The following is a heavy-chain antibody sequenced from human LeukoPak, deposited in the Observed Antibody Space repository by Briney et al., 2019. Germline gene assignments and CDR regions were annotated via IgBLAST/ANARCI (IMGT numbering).Heavy chain of an antibody. Sequence: SETLSLTCAVSAGTFRGYYWTWIRQPPGKGLEWIGEINHSGTTNYNPSLKSRVTMSVDTSKDQLSLKLSSVTAADSAVYFCARHDDYPSNSQPDGFDVWGQGTMVTVSS. J-gene: IGHJ3*01. CDR2: INHSGTT. CDR3: ARHDDYPSNSQPDGFDV. CDR1: AGTFRGYY. V-gene: IGHV4-34*01. D-gene: IGHD4-23*01.